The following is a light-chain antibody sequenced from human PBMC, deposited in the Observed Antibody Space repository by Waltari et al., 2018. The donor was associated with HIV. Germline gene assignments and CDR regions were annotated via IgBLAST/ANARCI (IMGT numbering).Light chain of an antibody. CDR3: SSFAGSYTWV. CDR2: DVT. Sequence: QSALTQPRSVSGSPGQSVTISCSGTSSNVGGYNYVSWYQQHQGKAPQLMIYDVTTRPSGVPARFSGSKSGNTASLTISGLQAEDEADYYCSSFAGSYTWVFGTGTKVTVL. CDR1: SSNVGGYNY. J-gene: IGLJ1*01. V-gene: IGLV2-11*01.